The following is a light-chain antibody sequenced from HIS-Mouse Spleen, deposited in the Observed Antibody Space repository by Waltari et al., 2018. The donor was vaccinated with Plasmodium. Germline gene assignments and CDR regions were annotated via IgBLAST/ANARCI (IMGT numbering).Light chain of an antibody. CDR3: QQYYSYPFT. CDR2: AAS. V-gene: IGKV1-8*01. CDR1: QGISSY. J-gene: IGKJ3*01. Sequence: AIRMTQSPSSFSASPGDSVTITCRASQGISSYLAWYQQKPGKAPKLLIYAASTLQSGVPSRFSGSGSGTDFTLTISCLQSEDFATYYCQQYYSYPFTFGPGTKVDIK.